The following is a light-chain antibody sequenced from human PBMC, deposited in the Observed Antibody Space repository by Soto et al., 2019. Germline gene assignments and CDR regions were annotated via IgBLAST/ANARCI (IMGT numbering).Light chain of an antibody. CDR2: DAS. Sequence: EIVLTQSPATLSLSPGERATLSCRASQSVSSYLAWYKQQPGQAPRLLIYDASNRATGIPARFSGSGSGTAFTLSISSLEPEDFAVYYCQQRSNWPRGTFGQGTKLEIK. J-gene: IGKJ2*02. CDR3: QQRSNWPRGT. CDR1: QSVSSY. V-gene: IGKV3-11*01.